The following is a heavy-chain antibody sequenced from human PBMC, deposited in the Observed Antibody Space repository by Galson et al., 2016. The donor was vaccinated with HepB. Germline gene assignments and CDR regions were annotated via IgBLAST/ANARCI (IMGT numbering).Heavy chain of an antibody. CDR3: AKISLVRYNSGWGGSFDI. Sequence: SLRLSCAASGFIFGDHYIDWVRQAPGKGLEWVSAIRGSGTGTSYTDSVKGPFTISRDNSKNTLYLQMNSLRAEDAAVYYCAKISLVRYNSGWGGSFDIWGRGTMVTVSS. CDR1: GFIFGDHY. D-gene: IGHD6-19*01. J-gene: IGHJ3*02. CDR2: IRGSGTGT. V-gene: IGHV3-23*01.